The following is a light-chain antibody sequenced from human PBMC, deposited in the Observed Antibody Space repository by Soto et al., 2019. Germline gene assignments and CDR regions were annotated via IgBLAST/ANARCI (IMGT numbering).Light chain of an antibody. CDR2: SNN. J-gene: IGLJ3*02. CDR1: SSNIGSQT. CDR3: ATWDGLLNGWV. V-gene: IGLV1-44*01. Sequence: QSVLTQPLSASGTPGQRVAISCSGSSSNIGSQTVNWYQQQLPGTAPKLLIYSNNQRPSGVPDRFSGSKSGTSASLAISGLQSEDEADYYCATWDGLLNGWVFGGGTKLTVL.